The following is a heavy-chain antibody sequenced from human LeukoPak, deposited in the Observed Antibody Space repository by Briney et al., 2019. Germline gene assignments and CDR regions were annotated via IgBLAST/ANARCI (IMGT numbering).Heavy chain of an antibody. J-gene: IGHJ6*02. V-gene: IGHV4-59*01. CDR3: ARDMTRAVPIPGTYYYAYAMDV. CDR1: GGSISSYF. Sequence: PSETLSLTCTVSGGSISSYFWNWIRQSPGKGLEWVGYVYYRGSTNYNPSLKSQVTISVDTSKNQFSLELSSVTAADTAVYYCARDMTRAVPIPGTYYYAYAMDVWGQGTTVTVSS. CDR2: VYYRGST. D-gene: IGHD6-13*01.